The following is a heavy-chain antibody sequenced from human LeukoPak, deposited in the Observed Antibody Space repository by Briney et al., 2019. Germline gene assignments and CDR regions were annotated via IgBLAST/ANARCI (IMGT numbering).Heavy chain of an antibody. Sequence: GGSLRLSCAASGFTFSSYSMNWVRQAPGKGLEWVSSISSSSSYIYYADSVKGRFTISRDNAKNSLYLQMNSLRAEDTAVYYCARDRYSYGYGFDPWGQGTLVTVSS. D-gene: IGHD5-18*01. CDR1: GFTFSSYS. CDR3: ARDRYSYGYGFDP. J-gene: IGHJ5*02. CDR2: ISSSSSYI. V-gene: IGHV3-21*01.